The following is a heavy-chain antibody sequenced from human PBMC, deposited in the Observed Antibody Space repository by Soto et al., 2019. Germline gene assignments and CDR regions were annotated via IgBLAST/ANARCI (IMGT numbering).Heavy chain of an antibody. CDR1: GYTFTSYY. J-gene: IGHJ4*02. CDR3: AREPTKQVDSSCGGDCYSVGTNDY. Sequence: ASVKVSCKASGYTFTSYYMHWVRQAPGQGLEWMGIINPSGGSTSYAQKFQGRVTMTRDTSTSTVYMELSSLRSEDTAVYYCAREPTKQVDSSCGGDCYSVGTNDYWGQGTLVTVSS. V-gene: IGHV1-46*01. D-gene: IGHD2-21*02. CDR2: INPSGGST.